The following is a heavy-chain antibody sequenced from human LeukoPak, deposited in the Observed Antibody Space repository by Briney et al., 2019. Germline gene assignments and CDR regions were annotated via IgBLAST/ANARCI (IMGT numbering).Heavy chain of an antibody. D-gene: IGHD3-22*01. CDR2: IYYSGST. V-gene: IGHV4-59*13. J-gene: IGHJ3*02. CDR3: ARAHESSGEGAFDI. Sequence: PSETLSLTCTVSSGSLSTEYWSWIRQPPGKGLELIGYIYYSGSTNYNPSLKSRVTMSVDRSKKQISLNLRSVTAADTAVYYCARAHESSGEGAFDIWGQGTLVTVSS. CDR1: SGSLSTEY.